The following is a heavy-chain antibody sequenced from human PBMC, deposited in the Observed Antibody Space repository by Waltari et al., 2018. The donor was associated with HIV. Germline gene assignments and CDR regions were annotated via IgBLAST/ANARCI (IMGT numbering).Heavy chain of an antibody. J-gene: IGHJ1*01. CDR2: ISGSGGST. V-gene: IGHV3-23*01. CDR1: GFTFSSYA. D-gene: IGHD3-22*01. CDR3: AKGDMSTSGYYPRH. Sequence: GGSLRLSCVGSGFTFSSYAMSWVRQAPGKGLEWVSAISGSGGSTYYADSVKGRFTISRDNSKNTLYLQMNTLRAEDTALYYCAKGDMSTSGYYPRHWGQGTLVTVSS.